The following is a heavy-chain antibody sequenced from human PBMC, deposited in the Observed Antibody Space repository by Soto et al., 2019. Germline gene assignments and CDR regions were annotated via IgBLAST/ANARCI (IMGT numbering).Heavy chain of an antibody. J-gene: IGHJ4*02. Sequence: PVGSLRLSCAASGFSFSNSGMHWVRQAPGKGLEWVAFISYDGSNKYYADSVKGRFTISRDNSKNTLYLQMNSLRAEDTAVYYCAKDRGEIYFDYWGQGTLVTVSS. V-gene: IGHV3-30*18. CDR2: ISYDGSNK. D-gene: IGHD3-10*01. CDR1: GFSFSNSG. CDR3: AKDRGEIYFDY.